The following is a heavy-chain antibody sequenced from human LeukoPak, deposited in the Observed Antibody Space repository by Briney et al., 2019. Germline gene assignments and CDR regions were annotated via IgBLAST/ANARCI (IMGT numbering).Heavy chain of an antibody. Sequence: SETLSLTCAVYGESFSVYYWSWIRQPPRKGLEWIGEINHSGSTNYNPYLKSRVTISVDTSKNQFSLKLSSVTAADTAVYYCARGGGDNWFDPWGEGTLVTVSS. J-gene: IGHJ5*02. CDR3: ARGGGDNWFDP. D-gene: IGHD3-10*01. CDR2: INHSGST. CDR1: GESFSVYY. V-gene: IGHV4-34*01.